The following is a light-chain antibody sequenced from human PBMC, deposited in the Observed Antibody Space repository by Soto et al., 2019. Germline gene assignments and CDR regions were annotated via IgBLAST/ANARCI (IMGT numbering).Light chain of an antibody. CDR2: AAS. CDR1: QGISNY. CDR3: QKYNSAPPYT. V-gene: IGKV1-27*01. Sequence: DIQMTQSPSSLSASLGDRVTITCRASQGISNYLAWYQQKPGKVPKLLIYAASTLQSGVPSRFSGSGSGTDFTLTISSLQPEDVATYYWQKYNSAPPYTFGQGTKLEIK. J-gene: IGKJ2*01.